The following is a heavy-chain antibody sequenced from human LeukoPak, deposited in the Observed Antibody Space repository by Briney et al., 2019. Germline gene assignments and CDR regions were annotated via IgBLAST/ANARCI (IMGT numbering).Heavy chain of an antibody. CDR2: ISGSGGGT. J-gene: IGHJ4*02. D-gene: IGHD2-2*01. CDR3: AKGGTVVPAREGPFDY. Sequence: PGGSLRLSCAASGFTFSSYAMSWVRQAPGKGLEWVSAISGSGGGTYYADSVKGRFTISRDNSKNTLYLQMNSLRAEDTAVYYCAKGGTVVPAREGPFDYWGQGTLVTVSS. CDR1: GFTFSSYA. V-gene: IGHV3-23*01.